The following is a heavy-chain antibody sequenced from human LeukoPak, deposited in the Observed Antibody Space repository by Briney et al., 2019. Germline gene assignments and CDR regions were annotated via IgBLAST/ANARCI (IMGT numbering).Heavy chain of an antibody. Sequence: SETLSLTCAVYGGSFSGYYWGWIRQPPGKGLEWTGEIFHSGSTNYHPSLESRLTISMDKSKNSFSLRLTSVTAADTAVYYCAREIFGARAFQYWGQGILVTVSS. D-gene: IGHD3-3*01. CDR1: GGSFSGYY. V-gene: IGHV4-34*12. CDR2: IFHSGST. CDR3: AREIFGARAFQY. J-gene: IGHJ4*02.